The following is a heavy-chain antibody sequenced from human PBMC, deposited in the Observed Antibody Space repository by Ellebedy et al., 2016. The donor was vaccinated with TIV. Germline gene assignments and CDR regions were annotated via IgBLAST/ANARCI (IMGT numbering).Heavy chain of an antibody. D-gene: IGHD6-13*01. CDR1: GYTFTSYG. J-gene: IGHJ4*02. V-gene: IGHV1-18*01. CDR2: ISAYNGNT. Sequence: AASVKVSCKASGYTFTSYGISWVRQAPGQGLEWMGWISAYNGNTNYAQKLQGRVTMTTDTTTSTAYMGLRSLRSDDTAVYYCTSGGAAGTAVDYWGQGTLVTVSS. CDR3: TSGGAAGTAVDY.